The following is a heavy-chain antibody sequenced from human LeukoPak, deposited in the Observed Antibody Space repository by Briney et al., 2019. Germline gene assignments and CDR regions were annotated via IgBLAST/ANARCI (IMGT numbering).Heavy chain of an antibody. D-gene: IGHD3-22*01. CDR3: ASLDYFDSSDYGDY. Sequence: PGGSPRLSCAASGFTFSDYYMSWIRQAPGKGLEWVSYISSSSTSTNYADSVKGRFTISRDNAKNSLYLQMNSLRAEDTALYYCASLDYFDSSDYGDYWGQGTLVTVAS. V-gene: IGHV3-11*03. CDR1: GFTFSDYY. J-gene: IGHJ4*02. CDR2: ISSSSTST.